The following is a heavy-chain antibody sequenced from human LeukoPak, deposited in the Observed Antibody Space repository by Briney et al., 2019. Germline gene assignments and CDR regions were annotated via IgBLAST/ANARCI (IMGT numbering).Heavy chain of an antibody. CDR3: ARDLPYSNYRPPGHQPNWFDP. D-gene: IGHD4-11*01. CDR2: INPNSGGT. J-gene: IGHJ5*02. Sequence: ASVKVSCKASGYTFTGYYTHWVRQAPGQGLEWMGWINPNSGGTNYAQKFQGRDTMTRDTSISTAYMELSRLRSDDTAVYYCARDLPYSNYRPPGHQPNWFDPWGQGTLVTVSS. CDR1: GYTFTGYY. V-gene: IGHV1-2*02.